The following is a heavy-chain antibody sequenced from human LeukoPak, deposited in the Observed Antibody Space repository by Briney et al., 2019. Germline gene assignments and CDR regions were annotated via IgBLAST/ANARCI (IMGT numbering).Heavy chain of an antibody. Sequence: SETLSLTCTVSGGSISSSSYCWGWIRQPPGKGLEWIGSIYYSGSTYYNPSLKSRVTISVDTSKNQFSLKLSSVTAADTAVYYCARNDYGDYVSPQYYFDYWGQGTLVTVSS. CDR3: ARNDYGDYVSPQYYFDY. CDR2: IYYSGST. J-gene: IGHJ4*02. D-gene: IGHD4-17*01. CDR1: GGSISSSSYC. V-gene: IGHV4-39*01.